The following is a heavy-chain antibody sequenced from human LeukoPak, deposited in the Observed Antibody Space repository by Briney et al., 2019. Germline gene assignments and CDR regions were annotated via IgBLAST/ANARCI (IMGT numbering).Heavy chain of an antibody. D-gene: IGHD2-15*01. CDR1: GGTFSSYA. Sequence: SVKVSCKASGGTFSSYAISWVRQAPGQGLEWMGGIIPIFGTANYAQKLQGRVTITTDESMSTAYMELSSLRSEDTAVYYCATGDCSGGSCLEWGQGTLVTVSS. CDR2: IIPIFGTA. CDR3: ATGDCSGGSCLE. J-gene: IGHJ4*02. V-gene: IGHV1-69*05.